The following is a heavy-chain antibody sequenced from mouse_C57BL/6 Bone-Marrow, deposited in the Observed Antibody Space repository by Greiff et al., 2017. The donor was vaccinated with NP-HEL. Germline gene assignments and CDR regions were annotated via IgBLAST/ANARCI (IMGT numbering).Heavy chain of an antibody. D-gene: IGHD1-1*01. Sequence: DVMLVESGGDLVKPGGSLKLSCAASGFTFSSYGMSWVRQTPDKRLEWVATISSGGSYTYYPDSVKGRFTISRDNAKNTLYLQMSSLKSEDTAMYYCARRAGLTVSYAMDYWGQGTSVTVSS. CDR1: GFTFSSYG. J-gene: IGHJ4*01. V-gene: IGHV5-6*02. CDR3: ARRAGLTVSYAMDY. CDR2: ISSGGSYT.